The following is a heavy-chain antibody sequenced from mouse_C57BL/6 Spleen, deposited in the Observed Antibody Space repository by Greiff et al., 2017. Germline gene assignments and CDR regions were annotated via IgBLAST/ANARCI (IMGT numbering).Heavy chain of an antibody. V-gene: IGHV1-52*01. CDR2: IDPSDSET. CDR1: FYTFTIYW. CDR3: ARSTTVVADYWYFDV. J-gene: IGHJ1*03. D-gene: IGHD1-1*01. Sequence: VQLQQPGAEPFLPSSSSPPSFNSSFYTFTIYWMHWVKQRPIQGLEWIGNIDPSDSETHYNQKFKDKATLTVDKSSSTAYMPLSSLTSEDSAVYYCARSTTVVADYWYFDVWGTGTTVTVSS.